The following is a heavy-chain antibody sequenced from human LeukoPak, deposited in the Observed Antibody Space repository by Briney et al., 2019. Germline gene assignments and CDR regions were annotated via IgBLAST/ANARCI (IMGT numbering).Heavy chain of an antibody. CDR1: GFTFSNYW. Sequence: GGSLRLSCAASGFTFSNYWMSWVRQTPGKGLEWMANIKQDGSEKYYVDSVKGRFTISRDNAKNSLYLHMNSLRAEDTAVYYCANSNWSPFDHWGQGTLVTVSS. J-gene: IGHJ4*02. CDR3: ANSNWSPFDH. CDR2: IKQDGSEK. D-gene: IGHD1-20*01. V-gene: IGHV3-7*01.